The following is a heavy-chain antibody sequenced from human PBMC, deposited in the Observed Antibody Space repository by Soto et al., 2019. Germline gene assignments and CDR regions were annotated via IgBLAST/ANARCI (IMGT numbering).Heavy chain of an antibody. J-gene: IGHJ4*02. CDR1: GGSIISGGYS. CDR2: IYHSGST. CDR3: ARGQVVAAQH. Sequence: PSETLSLTCTVSGGSIISGGYSWSWIRQPPGKGLEWIGYIYHSGSTYYNPSLKSRVTISVDRSKNQFSLKLSSVTAADTAVYYCARGQVVAAQHWGQGTLVTVSS. V-gene: IGHV4-30-2*01. D-gene: IGHD2-15*01.